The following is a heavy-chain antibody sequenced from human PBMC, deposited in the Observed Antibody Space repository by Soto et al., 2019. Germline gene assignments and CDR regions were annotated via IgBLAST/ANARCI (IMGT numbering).Heavy chain of an antibody. CDR2: ISGSGGST. CDR3: AKDTIFGVVIKDYYHCIDV. Sequence: GGSLRLSCAASGFTFSSYAMSWVRQAPEKGLEWVSAISGSGGSTYYADSVKGRFTISRDNSKNTLYLQMNSLRAEDTAVYYCAKDTIFGVVIKDYYHCIDVWGQGTTVTVSS. D-gene: IGHD3-3*01. J-gene: IGHJ6*02. CDR1: GFTFSSYA. V-gene: IGHV3-23*01.